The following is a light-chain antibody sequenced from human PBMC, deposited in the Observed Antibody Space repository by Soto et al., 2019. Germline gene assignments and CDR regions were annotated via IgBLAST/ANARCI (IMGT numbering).Light chain of an antibody. V-gene: IGKV3-11*01. CDR1: ETVSSY. Sequence: DIVLTQSPVTLSLSPGDRATLSCRASETVSSYLLWYQQKPGQAPRLLIYGASNRATGIPARFSGSGSGTDFTLTISSLEPEDFAVYYCQQRSNWPPAFGQGTKVDIK. CDR2: GAS. CDR3: QQRSNWPPA. J-gene: IGKJ1*01.